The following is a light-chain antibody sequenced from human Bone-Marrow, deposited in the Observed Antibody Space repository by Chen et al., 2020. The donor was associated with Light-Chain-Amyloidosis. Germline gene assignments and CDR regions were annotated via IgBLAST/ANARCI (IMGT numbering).Light chain of an antibody. CDR1: QSLLHSNGYSY. V-gene: IGKV2-28*01. Sequence: DIVMTQSPLSLPVTPGEPASISCRSSQSLLHSNGYSYLDWYLQKPVQSPQLLIYSGSNRASGVPDRFSGSGSGTDFTLKISRVEAEDVGGYFCMQALQTPLTFGGGTKVEIK. CDR2: SGS. CDR3: MQALQTPLT. J-gene: IGKJ4*01.